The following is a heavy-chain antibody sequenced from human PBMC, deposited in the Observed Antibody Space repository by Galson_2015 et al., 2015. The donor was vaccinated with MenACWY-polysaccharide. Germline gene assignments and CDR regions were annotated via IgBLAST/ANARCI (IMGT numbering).Heavy chain of an antibody. CDR1: GFTFDDYA. CDR2: FSCNSGSI. Sequence: SLRLSCAASGFTFDDYAMHWVRQAPGKGLEWVSGFSCNSGSIGYADSVKGRFTISRDNAKNSLYLQMNSLRAEDTALYYCAKDRASWVVVSRYYFDYWGQGALVTVSS. CDR3: AKDRASWVVVSRYYFDY. J-gene: IGHJ4*02. V-gene: IGHV3-9*01. D-gene: IGHD3-22*01.